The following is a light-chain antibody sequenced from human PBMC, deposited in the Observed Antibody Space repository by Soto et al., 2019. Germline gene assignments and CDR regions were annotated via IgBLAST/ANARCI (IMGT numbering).Light chain of an antibody. CDR2: WAS. CDR3: QQYYSTMYT. CDR1: QSVFYSSNNRDS. J-gene: IGKJ5*01. Sequence: LMTQSPYSLSVSLGGRATINCKSSQSVFYSSNNRDSLAWYQQKPGLPPKLLIYWASIRASGVPDRFSGGGSGTDFTLTISSLQAEDVAVYYCQQYYSTMYTFGQGTRLEIK. V-gene: IGKV4-1*01.